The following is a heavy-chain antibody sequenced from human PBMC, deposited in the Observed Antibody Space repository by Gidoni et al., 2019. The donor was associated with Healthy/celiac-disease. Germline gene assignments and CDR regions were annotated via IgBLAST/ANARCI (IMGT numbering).Heavy chain of an antibody. V-gene: IGHV4-4*07. CDR3: ARGEQQLVLGGYFDY. D-gene: IGHD6-13*01. CDR2: IYTSGST. J-gene: IGHJ4*02. Sequence: QVQLQESGPGLVKYSENLSLTCTVSGGSISSYYWSWIRQPAGKGLEWIGRIYTSGSTNYNPSLKSRVTMSVDTSKNQFSLKLSSVTAADTAVYYCARGEQQLVLGGYFDYWGQGTLVTVSS. CDR1: GGSISSYY.